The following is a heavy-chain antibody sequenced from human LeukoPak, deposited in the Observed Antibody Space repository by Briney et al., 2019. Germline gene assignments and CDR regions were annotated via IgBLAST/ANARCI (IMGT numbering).Heavy chain of an antibody. Sequence: PGGSLRLSCVASGFTFSSYSMNRVRQAPGKGLEWVSSISKNSGYMYYIDSVKGRFTISRDNAKNSMYLQMNSLRAEDTAVYYCARSSRVDANDAFDIWGQGTMVTVSP. CDR2: ISKNSGYM. D-gene: IGHD2-15*01. CDR3: ARSSRVDANDAFDI. J-gene: IGHJ3*02. CDR1: GFTFSSYS. V-gene: IGHV3-21*01.